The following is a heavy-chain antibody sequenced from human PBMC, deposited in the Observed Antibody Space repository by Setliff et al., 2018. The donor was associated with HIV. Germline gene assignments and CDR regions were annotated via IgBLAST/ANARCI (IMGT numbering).Heavy chain of an antibody. D-gene: IGHD3-3*01. CDR2: LDPEDGET. CDR3: ATRPRDDFWSGFDY. CDR1: GYTLTKLS. J-gene: IGHJ4*02. Sequence: ASVKVSCKVSGYTLTKLSIHWVRQGPGKGLEWMGGLDPEDGETIYAQKFQGRVTMTEDTSIDTAYMRMSSLRSEDTAVYYCATRPRDDFWSGFDYWGRGTLVTVSS. V-gene: IGHV1-24*01.